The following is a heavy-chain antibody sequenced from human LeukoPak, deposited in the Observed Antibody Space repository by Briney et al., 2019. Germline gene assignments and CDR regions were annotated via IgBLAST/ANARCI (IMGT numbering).Heavy chain of an antibody. D-gene: IGHD5-12*01. CDR3: AKDAYVGSVATDAFDI. CDR2: ISYDGSNK. Sequence: QPGRSLRLSCAASGFTFSSYGMHWVRQAPGKGLEWVAVISYDGSNKYYADSVKGRFTISRDNSKNTLYLQMNSLRAEDTAVYYCAKDAYVGSVATDAFDIWGQGTMVTVSS. CDR1: GFTFSSYG. J-gene: IGHJ3*02. V-gene: IGHV3-30*18.